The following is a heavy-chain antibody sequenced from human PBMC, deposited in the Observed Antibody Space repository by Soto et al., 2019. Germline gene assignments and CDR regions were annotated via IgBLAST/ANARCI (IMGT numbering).Heavy chain of an antibody. CDR1: GFTFSSYG. D-gene: IGHD3-22*01. V-gene: IGHV3-33*01. CDR2: IWYDGRNT. J-gene: IGHJ4*02. CDR3: ARTAYYYDSSGYYFDC. Sequence: LRLSSAASGFTFSSYGMHWVRQAPGKGLEWVAVIWYDGRNTYYADSVKGRFTISRDNSKNTLYLQMNSLRAEDTAVYYCARTAYYYDSSGYYFDCWGQGTLVTVSS.